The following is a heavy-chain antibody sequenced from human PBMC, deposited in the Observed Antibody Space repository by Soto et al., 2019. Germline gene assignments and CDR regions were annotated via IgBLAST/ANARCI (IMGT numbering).Heavy chain of an antibody. J-gene: IGHJ4*02. Sequence: SETLSLTCAVSGGAVSSGDYSWSWLRQPPGKGLELIGYIYQTGNTYYNPSLNSRVTISVDKSKNQISLKLSSVTAADTAVYYCASYCSGGSCYSYYFDYWGQGTLVPVSS. CDR2: IYQTGNT. CDR3: ASYCSGGSCYSYYFDY. CDR1: GGAVSSGDYS. V-gene: IGHV4-30-2*01. D-gene: IGHD2-15*01.